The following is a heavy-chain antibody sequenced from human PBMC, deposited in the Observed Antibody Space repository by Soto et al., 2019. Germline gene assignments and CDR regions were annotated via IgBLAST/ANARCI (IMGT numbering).Heavy chain of an antibody. D-gene: IGHD3-9*01. CDR1: GYTFSNYW. V-gene: IGHV5-51*01. CDR3: ARYMYYDILTGHMA. J-gene: IGHJ5*02. Sequence: PGESLKISCKGSGYTFSNYWIDWVRQMPGKGLEWMGIIYPGDSKTKYRPSFQGQVTISADKSISTAYLQWSSLKASDTAIYYCARYMYYDILTGHMAWGQGTLVTVSS. CDR2: IYPGDSKT.